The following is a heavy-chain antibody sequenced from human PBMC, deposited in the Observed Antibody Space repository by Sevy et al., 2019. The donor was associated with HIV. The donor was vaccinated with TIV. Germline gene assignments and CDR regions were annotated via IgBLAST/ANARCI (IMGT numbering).Heavy chain of an antibody. CDR1: GFTFSSYA. CDR3: AKDVSYSSGWYNWFDP. J-gene: IGHJ5*02. CDR2: ISGSGGST. D-gene: IGHD6-19*01. Sequence: GGSLRLSCAASGFTFSSYAMSWVRQAPGKGLEWVSAISGSGGSTYYADSVKGRFTISRDNSKNTLYLQMNSLRAEDTTVYYCAKDVSYSSGWYNWFDPWGQGTLVTVSS. V-gene: IGHV3-23*01.